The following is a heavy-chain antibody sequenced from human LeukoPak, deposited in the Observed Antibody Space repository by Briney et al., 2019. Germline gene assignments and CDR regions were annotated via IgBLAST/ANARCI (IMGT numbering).Heavy chain of an antibody. Sequence: PSETLSLTCTVSGGAIASGGYSWNWIRQSPGKGLEWIGCIYDRGPAYYNPSLKSRFTISVDRPKNQFFLNVTSLTAADTAVYYCARSRQASGLLSSWGQGTPVVVSS. CDR3: ARSRQASGLLSS. J-gene: IGHJ5*02. D-gene: IGHD3-10*01. V-gene: IGHV4-30-2*06. CDR1: GGAIASGGYS. CDR2: IYDRGPA.